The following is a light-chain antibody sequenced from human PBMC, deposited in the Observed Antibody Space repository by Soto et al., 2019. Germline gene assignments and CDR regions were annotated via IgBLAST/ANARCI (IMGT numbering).Light chain of an antibody. Sequence: IQLTQSPSSLSASVGDRVIITCRASQVISTYLAWYHQKPGKAPERLIYSASTLQSGVPSRFPGSGSRTDFTLTIRTLQPEDFATYNCQQLHSYSFGPGTKVDIK. J-gene: IGKJ3*01. CDR3: QQLHSYS. V-gene: IGKV1-9*01. CDR2: SAS. CDR1: QVISTY.